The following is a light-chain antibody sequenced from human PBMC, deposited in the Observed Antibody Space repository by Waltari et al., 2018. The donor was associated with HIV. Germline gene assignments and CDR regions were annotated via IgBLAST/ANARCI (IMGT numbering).Light chain of an antibody. CDR3: SSYTSFKTVV. CDR2: GVT. J-gene: IGLJ3*02. CDR1: NSDSGASNF. Sequence: QSALTQPASVSGSPGHSITITCTVTNSDSGASNFLSWYQQHTDQALRLILFGVTRRPSGISSRFSGLKSGNTASLTIFGLQDEDEADYYCSSYTSFKTVVFGGGTKLTVL. V-gene: IGLV2-14*01.